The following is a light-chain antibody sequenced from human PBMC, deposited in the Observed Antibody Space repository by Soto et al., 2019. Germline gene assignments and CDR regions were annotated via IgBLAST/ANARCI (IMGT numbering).Light chain of an antibody. CDR3: SSFTTNTTLK. J-gene: IGLJ3*02. CDR1: SGDIGAYSY. CDR2: EVS. V-gene: IGLV2-14*03. Sequence: QSVLAQPASVSGSPGQSITISCTGTSGDIGAYSYVSWYQQHPGKAPKLLIYEVSHRPSGVSLRFSGSKSANTASLTISGLQAEDEAEYYCSSFTTNTTLKFGGGTQLTVL.